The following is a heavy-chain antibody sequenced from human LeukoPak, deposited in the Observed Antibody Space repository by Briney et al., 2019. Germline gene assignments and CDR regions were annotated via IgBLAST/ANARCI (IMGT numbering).Heavy chain of an antibody. CDR1: GFTFSSYA. V-gene: IGHV3-23*01. J-gene: IGHJ6*02. CDR3: ARDPTAVAGYYYYYYGMDV. D-gene: IGHD6-19*01. CDR2: ISGSGGST. Sequence: GGSLRLSCAASGFTFSSYAMSWVRQAPGKGLEWVSAISGSGGSTYYADSVKGRFTISRDNSKNTLYLQMNSLRAEDTAVYYCARDPTAVAGYYYYYYGMDVWGQGTTVTVSS.